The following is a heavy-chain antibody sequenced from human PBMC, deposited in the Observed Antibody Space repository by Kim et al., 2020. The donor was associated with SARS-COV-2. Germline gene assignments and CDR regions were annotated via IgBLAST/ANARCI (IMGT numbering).Heavy chain of an antibody. Sequence: GGSLRLSCAASGFTFSTYWMTWVRQAPGKGLEWVASINQDGSQKRYVDSVKGRLTISRDNAENSLYLQMNNVRAEDTATYYCGRSTMRAYDIWGQGTTVTVSS. V-gene: IGHV3-7*03. CDR2: INQDGSQK. J-gene: IGHJ3*02. CDR1: GFTFSTYW. CDR3: GRSTMRAYDI. D-gene: IGHD1-1*01.